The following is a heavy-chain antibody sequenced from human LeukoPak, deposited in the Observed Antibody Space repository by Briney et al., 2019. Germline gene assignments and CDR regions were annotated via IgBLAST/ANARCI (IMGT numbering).Heavy chain of an antibody. CDR1: GFTFDDYA. V-gene: IGHV3-9*01. D-gene: IGHD3-22*01. J-gene: IGHJ4*02. Sequence: GGSLRLSCAASGFTFDDYAMHWVRQAPGKGLEWVSGISWNSGSIGYADSVKGRFTISRDNAKNSLYLQMNSLRAEDTAVYYCARDRAPQYYYDSSGYFSIPVYWGQGTLVTVSS. CDR2: ISWNSGSI. CDR3: ARDRAPQYYYDSSGYFSIPVY.